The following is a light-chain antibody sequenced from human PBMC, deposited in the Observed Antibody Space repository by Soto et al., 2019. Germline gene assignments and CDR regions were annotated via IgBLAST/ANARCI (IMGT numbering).Light chain of an antibody. V-gene: IGKV3-15*01. CDR3: HQYNTWPLT. Sequence: EIVMTQSPVTLSVSPAERATLPCRASHSIRSDLAWYPQKPGQAPRLLISDASTRATGITDRFNGSGSGTDFTLGISSLESEDFAIYYCHQYNTWPLTFGGGTKVEIK. J-gene: IGKJ4*01. CDR1: HSIRSD. CDR2: DAS.